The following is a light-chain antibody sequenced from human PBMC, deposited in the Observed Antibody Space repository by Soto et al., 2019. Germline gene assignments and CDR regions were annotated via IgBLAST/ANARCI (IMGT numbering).Light chain of an antibody. CDR1: QSLLHSSGNNY. Sequence: DIVMTQSPLSLPVTPGEPASISCRSSQSLLHSSGNNYLDWYVQKPGQSPQLLIYWGSNRASGVLDRFSGSGSGKVLTLKINRVVAEYFGFYYCRQVQQFPVTFGQGPRLEIK. CDR3: RQVQQFPVT. J-gene: IGKJ5*01. CDR2: WGS. V-gene: IGKV2-28*01.